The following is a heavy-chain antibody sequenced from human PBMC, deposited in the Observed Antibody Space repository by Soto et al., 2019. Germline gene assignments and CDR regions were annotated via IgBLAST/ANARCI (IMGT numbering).Heavy chain of an antibody. V-gene: IGHV4-61*08. CDR1: GGSISSGGYY. D-gene: IGHD6-19*01. J-gene: IGHJ4*02. CDR2: IYYSGST. CDR3: ARVKMAGRRPYYFDY. Sequence: SETLSLTCTVSGGSISSGGYYWSWIRQHPGKGLEWIGYIYYSGSTYYNPSLKGRVTISVDTSKNQFSLKLSSVTAADTAVYYCARVKMAGRRPYYFDYWGQGTLVTVSS.